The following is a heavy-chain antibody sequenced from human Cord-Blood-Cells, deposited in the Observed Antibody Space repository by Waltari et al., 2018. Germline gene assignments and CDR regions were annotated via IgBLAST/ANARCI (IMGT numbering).Heavy chain of an antibody. CDR1: GGSFSGYY. V-gene: IGHV4-34*01. J-gene: IGHJ4*02. CDR2: INHSGST. CDR3: ARGVVFWSSYFDY. Sequence: QVQLQQWGAGLLKPSETLSLTCAVYGGSFSGYYWSWIRQPPGKGLEWIGEINHSGSTNYNPSLKSRVTISVDTSKNQFSLKLSSVTAADTAVYYCARGVVFWSSYFDYWGQGTLVTVSS. D-gene: IGHD3-3*01.